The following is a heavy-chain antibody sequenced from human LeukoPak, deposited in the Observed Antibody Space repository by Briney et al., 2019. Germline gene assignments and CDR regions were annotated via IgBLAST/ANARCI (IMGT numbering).Heavy chain of an antibody. V-gene: IGHV1-69*13. CDR2: IIPMFGTP. D-gene: IGHD2-2*01. CDR1: GGTFRSYA. Sequence: SVKVSCKASGGTFRSYAISWVRQAPGQGLEWMGGIIPMFGTPNYAQKFQGRVRITADESTSTAYMELSSLRSEDTAVYYCAKTLGYCSTTGCYGAFDIWGQRTMVTVSS. J-gene: IGHJ3*02. CDR3: AKTLGYCSTTGCYGAFDI.